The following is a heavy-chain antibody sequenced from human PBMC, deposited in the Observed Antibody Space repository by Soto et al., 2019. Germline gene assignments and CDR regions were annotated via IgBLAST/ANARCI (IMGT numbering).Heavy chain of an antibody. V-gene: IGHV1-18*01. D-gene: IGHD6-19*01. CDR3: ARDRPTIAVAGTLYYYGMDV. CDR1: GYTFTSYG. CDR2: ISAYNGST. Sequence: ASVKVSCKASGYTFTSYGISWVRQAPGQGLEWMGWISAYNGSTNYAQKLQGRVTMTTDTSTSTAYMELRSLRSDDTAVYYCARDRPTIAVAGTLYYYGMDVWGQGTTVTV. J-gene: IGHJ6*02.